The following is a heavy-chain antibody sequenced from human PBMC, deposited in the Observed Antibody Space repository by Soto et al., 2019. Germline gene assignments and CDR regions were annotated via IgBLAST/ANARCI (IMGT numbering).Heavy chain of an antibody. J-gene: IGHJ4*02. D-gene: IGHD3-10*01. CDR3: ARRWGEGRVDY. Sequence: QVQLQESGPGLVKPSGTLSLTCAVSGGSISSSNWWSWVRQPPGKGLQWIGEIYHSGSTNYIPSLMSRVTISVDKSRNQFSLKLSSVTAADTSVYYCARRWGEGRVDYWGQGTLVTVSS. V-gene: IGHV4-4*02. CDR2: IYHSGST. CDR1: GGSISSSNW.